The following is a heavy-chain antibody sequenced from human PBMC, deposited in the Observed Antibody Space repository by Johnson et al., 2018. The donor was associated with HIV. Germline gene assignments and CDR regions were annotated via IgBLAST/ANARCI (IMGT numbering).Heavy chain of an antibody. CDR3: ARLRRQKGGGAFDV. J-gene: IGHJ3*01. V-gene: IGHV3-23*04. CDR1: GFTVSSYA. D-gene: IGHD4-17*01. CDR2: MSGGGGSA. Sequence: VQLVESGGGLVQPGGSLRLSCAASGFTVSSYAMSWVRLTPGKGLEWVSSMSGGGGSAYYSDSVTGRFTTSSDTSKKTVDLQMNSLRDVDTAVYYCARLRRQKGGGAFDVWGQGTLVTVSS.